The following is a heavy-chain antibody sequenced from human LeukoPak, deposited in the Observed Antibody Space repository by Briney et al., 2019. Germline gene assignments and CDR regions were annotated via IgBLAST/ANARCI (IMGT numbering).Heavy chain of an antibody. J-gene: IGHJ5*02. Sequence: ASVKLSCKASGATFTSYAISWVRQAPGQGLEWMGGIIPIFGTANYAPKFQARATITADESSSTPYMKSRSLRSEYTAVYYWAGDRGRPGSWFGPWGQGTLVTVSS. CDR3: AGDRGRPGSWFGP. V-gene: IGHV1-69*13. CDR1: GATFTSYA. CDR2: IIPIFGTA. D-gene: IGHD5-12*01.